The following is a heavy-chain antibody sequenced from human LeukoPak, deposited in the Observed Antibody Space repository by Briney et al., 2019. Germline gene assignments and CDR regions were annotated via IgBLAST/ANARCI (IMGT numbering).Heavy chain of an antibody. Sequence: SSETLSLTCAVYGGSLSGYFWSWIRQPPGKGLEWIGYIYYSGSTNYNPSLKSRVTISVDTSKNQFSLKLSSVTAADTAVYYCARQLCSGGSCYGGVWFDPWGQGTLVTVSS. CDR3: ARQLCSGGSCYGGVWFDP. CDR1: GGSLSGYF. J-gene: IGHJ5*02. CDR2: IYYSGST. D-gene: IGHD2-15*01. V-gene: IGHV4-59*08.